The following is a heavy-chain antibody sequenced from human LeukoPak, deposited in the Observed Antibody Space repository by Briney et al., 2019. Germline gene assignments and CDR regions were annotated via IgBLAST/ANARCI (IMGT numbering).Heavy chain of an antibody. CDR3: AKAGYSGHHFDY. D-gene: IGHD5-12*01. Sequence: GGSLRLSCGASGFMFSNYVMNWVRQAPGKGLEWVAVISYDGSNKYYADSVKGRFTISRDNSKNTLYPQMNSLRAEDTAVYYCAKAGYSGHHFDYWGQGTLVTVSS. V-gene: IGHV3-30*18. CDR2: ISYDGSNK. CDR1: GFMFSNYV. J-gene: IGHJ4*02.